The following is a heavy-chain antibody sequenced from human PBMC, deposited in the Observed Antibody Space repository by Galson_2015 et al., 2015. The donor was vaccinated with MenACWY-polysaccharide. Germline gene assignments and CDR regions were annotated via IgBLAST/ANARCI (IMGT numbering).Heavy chain of an antibody. CDR3: ARDRGFGGPIGSNYFDQ. Sequence: LRLSCAASGFAVSGNSFSWVRQAPGKGLEWVSYLHPTGITHYAESVKGRFTISRDNPEDTVYLQMNNLRTEDTAVYYCARDRGFGGPIGSNYFDQWGQGTLVTVSS. J-gene: IGHJ4*02. D-gene: IGHD3-10*01. CDR1: GFAVSGNS. V-gene: IGHV3-66*01. CDR2: LHPTGIT.